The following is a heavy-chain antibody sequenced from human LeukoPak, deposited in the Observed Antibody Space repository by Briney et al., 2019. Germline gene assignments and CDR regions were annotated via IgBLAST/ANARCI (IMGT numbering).Heavy chain of an antibody. CDR3: AKAFGSSGYYFDY. Sequence: PGGSLRLSCAASGFTFSSYGMHWVRQAPGKGLEWVAVISYDGSNKYYADSVKGRFTISRDNSKNTLYLQMNSLRAEDTAVYYCAKAFGSSGYYFDYWGQGILVTVSS. J-gene: IGHJ4*02. V-gene: IGHV3-30*18. CDR1: GFTFSSYG. D-gene: IGHD3-22*01. CDR2: ISYDGSNK.